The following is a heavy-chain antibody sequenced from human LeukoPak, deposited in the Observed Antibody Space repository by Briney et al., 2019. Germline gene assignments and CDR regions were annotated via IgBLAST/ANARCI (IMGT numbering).Heavy chain of an antibody. CDR3: ARELEDAFDI. D-gene: IGHD1-1*01. V-gene: IGHV4-31*03. J-gene: IGHJ3*02. CDR2: IYYSGST. Sequence: SETLSLTCTVSGGSISSGGYYWSWIRQHPGKGLEWIGYIYYSGSTYYNPSLKSRVTISVDTSKNQFSLKLSSVTAADTAVYYCARELEDAFDIWGQGTMVTVSS. CDR1: GGSISSGGYY.